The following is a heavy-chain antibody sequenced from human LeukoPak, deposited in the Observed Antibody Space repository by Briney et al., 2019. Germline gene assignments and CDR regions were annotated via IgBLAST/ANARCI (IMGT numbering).Heavy chain of an antibody. Sequence: PGGSLRLSCAASGFTFSNYWMSWVRQAPGKGLEWVANIKQDGSDEYYVDSVKGRFTISRDNAKNSLYLQMNSLRAEDTAVYYCARQRRGAVTGHFDYWGQGTLVTVSS. D-gene: IGHD6-19*01. V-gene: IGHV3-7*01. J-gene: IGHJ4*02. CDR3: ARQRRGAVTGHFDY. CDR1: GFTFSNYW. CDR2: IKQDGSDE.